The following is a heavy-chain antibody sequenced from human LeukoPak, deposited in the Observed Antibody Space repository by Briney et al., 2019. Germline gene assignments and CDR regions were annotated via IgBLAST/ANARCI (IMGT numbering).Heavy chain of an antibody. CDR3: ARVGEGATDY. D-gene: IGHD1-26*01. V-gene: IGHV3-21*01. Sequence: GGSLRLSCAASGFTYSSYSMNWVRQAPGKGLEWVSSISSSSSYIYYADSVKGRFTISRDNAKNSLYLQMNSLRAEDTAVYYCARVGEGATDYWGQGTLVTVSS. CDR1: GFTYSSYS. CDR2: ISSSSSYI. J-gene: IGHJ4*02.